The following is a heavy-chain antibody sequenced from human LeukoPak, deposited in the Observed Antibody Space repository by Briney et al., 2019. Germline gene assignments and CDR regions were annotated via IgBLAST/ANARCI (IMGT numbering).Heavy chain of an antibody. J-gene: IGHJ4*02. CDR3: ARARRTYCSSTSCYEGGGYCDY. Sequence: KTSETLSLTCTVSGGSISSGGYYWSWIRQHPGKGLEWIGYIYYSGSTYYNPSLKSRVTISVDTSKNQFSLKLSSVTAADTAGYYCARARRTYCSSTSCYEGGGYCDYWGQGTLVTVSS. V-gene: IGHV4-31*03. D-gene: IGHD2-2*01. CDR2: IYYSGST. CDR1: GGSISSGGYY.